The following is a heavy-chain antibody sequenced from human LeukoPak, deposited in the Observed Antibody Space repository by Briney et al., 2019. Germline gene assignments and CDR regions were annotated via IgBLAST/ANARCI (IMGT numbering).Heavy chain of an antibody. D-gene: IGHD1-1*01. J-gene: IGHJ4*02. Sequence: ASVTVSCTASGYTFTDFYIHWVRQAPGQGLEWMGCINPNSGVTTYAQGFQGRVTMTRDTAIKTAYLDLARLTSDDTAVYYCMRDPLLPVPGRQGDSWGQGTLVTVSS. CDR2: INPNSGVT. CDR3: MRDPLLPVPGRQGDS. CDR1: GYTFTDFY. V-gene: IGHV1-2*02.